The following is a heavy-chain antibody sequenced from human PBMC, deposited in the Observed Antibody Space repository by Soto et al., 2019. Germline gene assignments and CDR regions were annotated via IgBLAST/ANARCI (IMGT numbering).Heavy chain of an antibody. D-gene: IGHD1-26*01. Sequence: GGSLRLSCAASGFTFSSYAMSWVRQAPGKGLEWVSAISGSGGSTYYADSVKGRFTISRDNSKNTLYLQMNSLRAEDTAVYYCAKTRGYSGSYYRAFDIWGQGTRGTVS. V-gene: IGHV3-23*01. CDR1: GFTFSSYA. CDR2: ISGSGGST. J-gene: IGHJ3*02. CDR3: AKTRGYSGSYYRAFDI.